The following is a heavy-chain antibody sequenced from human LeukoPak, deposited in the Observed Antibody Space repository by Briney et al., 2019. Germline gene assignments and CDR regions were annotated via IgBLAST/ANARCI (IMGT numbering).Heavy chain of an antibody. V-gene: IGHV3-48*04. CDR1: GFTFSSYS. D-gene: IGHD3-22*01. CDR3: ARDMYYDSSGECDY. Sequence: GRSLRLSCAASGFTFSSYSMNWVRQAPGKGLEWVSYISSSSSTIYYADSVKGRFTISRDNAKNSLYLQMNSLRAEDTAVYYCARDMYYDSSGECDYWGQGTLVTVSS. CDR2: ISSSSSTI. J-gene: IGHJ4*02.